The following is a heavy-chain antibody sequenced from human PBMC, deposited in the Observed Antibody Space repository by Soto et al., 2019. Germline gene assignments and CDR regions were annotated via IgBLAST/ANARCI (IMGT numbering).Heavy chain of an antibody. J-gene: IGHJ4*02. Sequence: QVQLVQSGAEVKKPGASVKVSCKASGYTFASYAISWMRQAPGRGLEWMGWISAYNGNTNYAQKLQGRVTMTTAPATSTAYMELRSLRSDDTAVYYCARDPPPPDYWGQGTLVTVSS. CDR1: GYTFASYA. CDR2: ISAYNGNT. CDR3: ARDPPPPDY. V-gene: IGHV1-18*01.